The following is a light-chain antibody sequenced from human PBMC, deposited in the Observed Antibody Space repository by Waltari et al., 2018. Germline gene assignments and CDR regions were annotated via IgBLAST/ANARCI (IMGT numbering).Light chain of an antibody. J-gene: IGLJ2*01. Sequence: QSVLTQPPSVSGAPGQRVTISCTGSSSNIGAGYDVHWYQQLPGPAPKLLIDGNVTRPSGVSDRFSGSKSGTSASLAITGLQAEDEADYYCQSYDSSLSGPVVFGGGTKLTVL. CDR3: QSYDSSLSGPVV. V-gene: IGLV1-40*01. CDR2: GNV. CDR1: SSNIGAGYD.